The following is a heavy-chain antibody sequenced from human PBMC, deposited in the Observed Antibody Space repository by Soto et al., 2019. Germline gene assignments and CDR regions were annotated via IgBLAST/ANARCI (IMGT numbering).Heavy chain of an antibody. J-gene: IGHJ4*02. CDR2: ISYDGSNK. CDR3: AKEMGILEWLEAFDY. V-gene: IGHV3-30*18. CDR1: GFTFSSYG. D-gene: IGHD3-3*01. Sequence: VQLVESGGGVVQPGRSLRLSCAASGFTFSSYGMHWVRQAPGKGLEWVAVISYDGSNKYYADSVKGRFTISRDNSKNTLYLQMNSLRAEDTAVYYCAKEMGILEWLEAFDYWGQGTLVTVSS.